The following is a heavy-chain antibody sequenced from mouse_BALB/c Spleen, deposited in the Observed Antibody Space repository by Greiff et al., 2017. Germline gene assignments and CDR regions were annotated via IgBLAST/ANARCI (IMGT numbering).Heavy chain of an antibody. Sequence: EVQLQESGGGLVQPGGSLRLSCATSGFTFTDYYMSWVRQPPGKALEWLGFIRNKANGYTTEYSASVKGRFTISRDNSQSILYLQMNTLRAEDSATYYCARDMGYATWFAYWGQGTLVTVSA. CDR2: IRNKANGYTT. V-gene: IGHV7-3*02. CDR1: GFTFTDYY. CDR3: ARDMGYATWFAY. D-gene: IGHD2-14*01. J-gene: IGHJ3*01.